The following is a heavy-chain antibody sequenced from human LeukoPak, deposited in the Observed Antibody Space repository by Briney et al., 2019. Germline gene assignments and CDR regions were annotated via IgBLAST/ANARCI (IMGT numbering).Heavy chain of an antibody. J-gene: IGHJ4*02. Sequence: ASVKVSCKTSGYTFTIYGISWVRQAPGQGLEWMGLISAYGNTNYAQNLQGRVTMTTDTSTITAYMELRSLRSDDTAVYYCARGIIGYYFDYWGQGTLVTVSS. CDR3: ARGIIGYYFDY. V-gene: IGHV1-18*01. D-gene: IGHD2-15*01. CDR2: ISAYGNT. CDR1: GYTFTIYG.